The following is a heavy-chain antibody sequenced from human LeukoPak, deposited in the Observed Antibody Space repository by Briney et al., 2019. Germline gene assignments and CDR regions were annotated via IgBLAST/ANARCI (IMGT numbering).Heavy chain of an antibody. CDR2: IYYSGST. D-gene: IGHD3-16*01. CDR1: GGSISSYY. V-gene: IGHV4-59*08. J-gene: IGHJ4*02. CDR3: ARHSYLYDYVWGSYRVLDY. Sequence: SETLSLTCTVSGGSISSYYWSWIRQPPGKGLEWIGYIYYSGSTYYNPSLKSRVAISVDTSKNQFSLKLSSVTAADTAVYYCARHSYLYDYVWGSYRVLDYWGQGTLVTVSS.